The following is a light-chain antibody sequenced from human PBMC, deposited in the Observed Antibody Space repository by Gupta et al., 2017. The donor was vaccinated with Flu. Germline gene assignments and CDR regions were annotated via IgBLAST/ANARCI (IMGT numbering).Light chain of an antibody. CDR3: QQYNRYPYT. V-gene: IGKV1-5*03. CDR1: QTISNW. CDR2: KAS. J-gene: IGKJ2*01. Sequence: SRSTLAASVGDRVSITCRASQTISNWLAWYQQKPGEAPRLLIYKASNLQGGVPSRFSGSGSGTEFTLTISLQPDDFATYYCQQYNRYPYTFGQGTKLEIK.